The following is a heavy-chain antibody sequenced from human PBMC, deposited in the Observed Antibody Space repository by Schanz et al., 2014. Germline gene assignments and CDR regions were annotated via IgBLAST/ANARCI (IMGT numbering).Heavy chain of an antibody. Sequence: QVQLVQSAPEVKKPGASVKVSCKASGYTFTSYYMHWVRQAPGQGLEWMGKINPSSGTTRIAQNFQGRLTVTRDTSTSTVNMELSSLRSEDTAVYYCARGGFFDSTSFDSWGQGTLVTVSS. CDR2: INPSSGTT. V-gene: IGHV1-46*03. J-gene: IGHJ4*02. CDR1: GYTFTSYY. D-gene: IGHD2-2*01. CDR3: ARGGFFDSTSFDS.